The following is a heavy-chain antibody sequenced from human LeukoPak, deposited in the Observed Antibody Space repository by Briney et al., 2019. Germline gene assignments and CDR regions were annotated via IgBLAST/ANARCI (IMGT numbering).Heavy chain of an antibody. Sequence: GGSLRLSCAASGFTFSSYGMHWVRQAPGKGLEWVAFIRYDGSNKYYADSVKGRFTISRDNSKNTLYLQMNSLRAEDTAVYYCAKEDTAMVMGYYYYYMDVWGKGTTVTISS. CDR2: IRYDGSNK. CDR1: GFTFSSYG. CDR3: AKEDTAMVMGYYYYYMDV. V-gene: IGHV3-30*02. D-gene: IGHD5-18*01. J-gene: IGHJ6*03.